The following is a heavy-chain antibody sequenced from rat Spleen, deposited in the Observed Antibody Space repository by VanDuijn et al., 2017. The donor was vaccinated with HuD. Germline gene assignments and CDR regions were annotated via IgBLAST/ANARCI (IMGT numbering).Heavy chain of an antibody. Sequence: QVQLKESGPGLVQPSQTLSLTCTVSGFSLTRYHVSWVRQPPGKGLEWMGLIWTGGSTVYNSLLKSRLTISRDISKSQVFLKMDSLQTEDTAMYFCAREGPFNPFAYWGQGTLVTVSS. V-gene: IGHV2-43*01. J-gene: IGHJ3*01. D-gene: IGHD1-3*01. CDR1: GFSLTRYH. CDR2: IWTGGST. CDR3: AREGPFNPFAY.